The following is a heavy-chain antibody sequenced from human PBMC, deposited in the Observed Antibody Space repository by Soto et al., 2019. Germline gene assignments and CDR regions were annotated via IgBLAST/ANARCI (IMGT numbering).Heavy chain of an antibody. CDR3: ARRRAIDYGGNTNPPYWDH. V-gene: IGHV4-39*01. CDR1: GASIKLSGYY. CDR2: ISYSGNT. J-gene: IGHJ4*02. Sequence: SDPPPPTCTDSGASIKLSGYYWAWFRQPSGKGLEWIGSISYSGNTYKSQYIKHRVIISIDTSKNQFYLNVNSVTAEDTAVYYCARRRAIDYGGNTNPPYWDHWGQGNLVTVS. D-gene: IGHD4-17*01.